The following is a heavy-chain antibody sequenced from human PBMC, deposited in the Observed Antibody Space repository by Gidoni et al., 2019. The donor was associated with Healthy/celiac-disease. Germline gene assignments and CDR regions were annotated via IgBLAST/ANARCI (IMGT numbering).Heavy chain of an antibody. CDR2: IWYDGSNK. CDR1: GFTFSSYG. V-gene: IGHV3-33*01. Sequence: QVQLVESGGGVVQPGRSLRLSCAAPGFTFSSYGMHWVRQAPGKGLEWVAVIWYDGSNKYYADSVKGRFTISRDNSKNTLYLQMNSLRAEDTAVYYCARDRNGMDVWGQGTTVTVSS. J-gene: IGHJ6*02. CDR3: ARDRNGMDV.